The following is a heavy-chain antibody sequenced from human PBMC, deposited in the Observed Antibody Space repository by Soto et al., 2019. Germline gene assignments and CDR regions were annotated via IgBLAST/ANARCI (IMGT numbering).Heavy chain of an antibody. V-gene: IGHV3-23*01. J-gene: IGHJ5*02. D-gene: IGHD3-3*01. CDR2: ISGCGGGT. Sequence: SGGALRLSCAASGVSFGDSAMSSVRQAPGKGLEGVSAISGCGGGTSYADSAKSPFTSSRDNSKSTLYLPMNSLRAHDTAIYHCATDREWLLSPAIHHCSDHWDQGPLVTVS. CDR3: ATDREWLLSPAIHHCSDH. CDR1: GVSFGDSA.